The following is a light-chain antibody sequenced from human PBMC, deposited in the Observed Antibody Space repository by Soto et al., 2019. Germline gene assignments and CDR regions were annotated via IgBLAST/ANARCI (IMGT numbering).Light chain of an antibody. CDR3: QQYNNWPPRT. CDR1: QSISNS. J-gene: IGKJ2*01. CDR2: GAS. V-gene: IGKV3-15*01. Sequence: EIVMTQSPASLSVSPGETATLTCRASQSISNSLAWYQQKPGQAPSLLIYGASTRATGIPARFSGSGSGTEFTLTISSLQSEDSALYYCQQYNNWPPRTFGQGTKLEIK.